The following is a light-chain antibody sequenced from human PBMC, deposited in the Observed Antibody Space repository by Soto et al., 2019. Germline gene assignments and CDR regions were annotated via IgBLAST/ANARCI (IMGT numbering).Light chain of an antibody. CDR3: QQYNTWPRT. CDR1: QSVSSN. Sequence: EIVMTQSPATLSVSPGERATLSCRASQSVSSNLAWYQQKPGQAPRLLIYGASTRATGIPASFVGGGSAADFTLTISSMQSEDFAVYYGQQYNTWPRTFGQGTKVEIK. V-gene: IGKV3-15*01. CDR2: GAS. J-gene: IGKJ1*01.